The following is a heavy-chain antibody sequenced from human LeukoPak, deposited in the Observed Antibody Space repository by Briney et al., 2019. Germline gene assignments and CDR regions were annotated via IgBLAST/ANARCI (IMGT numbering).Heavy chain of an antibody. J-gene: IGHJ4*02. CDR1: GYTFTGYY. Sequence: ASVKVSCKASGYTFTGYYMHWVRQAPGQGLEWMGWINPNSGGTNYAQKFQGRVTMTRDTSISTAYMELSRLRSDDTAVYYCARLKQTVAVSAPYSSYYWGQGALVTVSS. D-gene: IGHD6-19*01. CDR2: INPNSGGT. V-gene: IGHV1-2*02. CDR3: ARLKQTVAVSAPYSSYY.